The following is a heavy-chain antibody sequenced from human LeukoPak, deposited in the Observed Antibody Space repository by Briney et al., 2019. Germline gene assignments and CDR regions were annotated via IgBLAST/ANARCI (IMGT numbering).Heavy chain of an antibody. CDR3: ARDMAPDYYDSSGYSQVGDY. V-gene: IGHV3-21*06. D-gene: IGHD3-22*01. Sequence: PGGSLRLSCAASGFTFSSYSMNWVRQAPGKGREWVSSISSSSSYIYYADSVKGRFTISRDNAKNSLYLQMNSLRAEDTAVYYCARDMAPDYYDSSGYSQVGDYWGQGALVTVSS. CDR1: GFTFSSYS. J-gene: IGHJ4*02. CDR2: ISSSSSYI.